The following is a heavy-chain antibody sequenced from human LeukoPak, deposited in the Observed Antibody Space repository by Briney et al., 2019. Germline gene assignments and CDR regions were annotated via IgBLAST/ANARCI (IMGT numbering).Heavy chain of an antibody. Sequence: GGSLRLSCAASGFTFSTYSMNWVRQAPGKGLEWVSSISSSSSYIYYADSVKGRFTISRDNAKNSLYLQMNSLRAEDTAVYYCARFGGTSSTRYYYMDVWGKGTTVTVSS. CDR3: ARFGGTSSTRYYYMDV. D-gene: IGHD3-16*01. V-gene: IGHV3-21*01. J-gene: IGHJ6*03. CDR1: GFTFSTYS. CDR2: ISSSSSYI.